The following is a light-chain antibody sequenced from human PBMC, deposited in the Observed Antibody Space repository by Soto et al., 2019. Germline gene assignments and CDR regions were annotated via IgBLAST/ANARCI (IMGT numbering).Light chain of an antibody. Sequence: DIQMTQSPSTLPASVGDRVTITCRASQSISNWLAWYQQNPGTAPKVLIYHASNLHSGVPSRVSGSGSGTEFPLTISSRQPDEFATYYRQKDNSHSFGQGTKVELK. V-gene: IGKV1-5*01. CDR3: QKDNSHS. CDR1: QSISNW. CDR2: HAS. J-gene: IGKJ1*01.